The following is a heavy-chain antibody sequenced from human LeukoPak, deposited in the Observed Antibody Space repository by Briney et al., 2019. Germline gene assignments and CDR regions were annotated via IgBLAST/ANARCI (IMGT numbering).Heavy chain of an antibody. CDR2: IYSGGST. CDR1: GFTVSSNY. J-gene: IGHJ4*02. Sequence: GGSLRLSCAASGFTVSSNYMSWVRQAPGKGLEWVSVIYSGGSTYYADSVKGRFTISRDNSKNTLYLQMNSLRAEDTAVYYCARERESSGRYPYYFDYWGQGTLVTVSS. CDR3: ARERESSGRYPYYFDY. V-gene: IGHV3-53*01. D-gene: IGHD6-19*01.